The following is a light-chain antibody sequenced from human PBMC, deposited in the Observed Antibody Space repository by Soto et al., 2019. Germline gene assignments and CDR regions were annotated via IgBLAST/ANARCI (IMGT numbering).Light chain of an antibody. CDR2: DAS. Sequence: EIVLTQSPGTLSLSPGERATLSCRASQSVSSTYLAWYQQKPGQAPRLLMYDASRRATGIPDRFSGSGSGTDFTLTISRLEPEDFAVYYCQQYGSSPGLFTFVPGTKVDIK. J-gene: IGKJ3*01. V-gene: IGKV3-20*01. CDR3: QQYGSSPGLFT. CDR1: QSVSSTY.